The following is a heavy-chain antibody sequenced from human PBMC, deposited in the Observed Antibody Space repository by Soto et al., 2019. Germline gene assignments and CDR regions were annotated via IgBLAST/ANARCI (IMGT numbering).Heavy chain of an antibody. Sequence: ASVKVSCKVSGYTLTELSMHWVRQAPGKGLEWMGGFDPEDGETIYAQRFQGRVTMTEDTSTDTAYMELSSLRSEDTAVYYCATSFVSIITFGGVIGWFDPWGQGTLVTSPQ. D-gene: IGHD3-16*02. J-gene: IGHJ5*02. V-gene: IGHV1-24*01. CDR2: FDPEDGET. CDR3: ATSFVSIITFGGVIGWFDP. CDR1: GYTLTELS.